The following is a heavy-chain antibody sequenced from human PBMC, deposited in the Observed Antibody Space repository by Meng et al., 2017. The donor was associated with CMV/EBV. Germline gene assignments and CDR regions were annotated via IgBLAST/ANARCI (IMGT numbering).Heavy chain of an antibody. CDR1: GFSLSTSGVG. D-gene: IGHD5-24*01. CDR2: IYWDDDK. J-gene: IGHJ4*02. Sequence: QIALKGAGPPLVKPPKTLTRTCTFSGFSLSTSGVGVGWIRQPPGKALEWLALIYWDDDKRYSPSLKSRLTITKDTSKNQVVLTMTNMDPVDTATYYCAHRLASAGWLQLPFDYWGQGTLVTVSS. V-gene: IGHV2-5*02. CDR3: AHRLASAGWLQLPFDY.